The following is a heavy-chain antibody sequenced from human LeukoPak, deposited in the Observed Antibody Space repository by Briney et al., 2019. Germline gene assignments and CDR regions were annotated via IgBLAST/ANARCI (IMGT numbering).Heavy chain of an antibody. V-gene: IGHV3-66*01. D-gene: IGHD2-2*02. CDR1: EFSVGSNY. Sequence: GGSLRLSCAASEFSVGSNYMTWVRQAPGKGLKGASLIYSGGSTYYADSVKGRFTISRDNSKNTLYLQMNSLRAEDTAVYHCAKASRRHCPNTSCYSLDYWGQGTLVTVSS. J-gene: IGHJ4*02. CDR3: AKASRRHCPNTSCYSLDY. CDR2: IYSGGST.